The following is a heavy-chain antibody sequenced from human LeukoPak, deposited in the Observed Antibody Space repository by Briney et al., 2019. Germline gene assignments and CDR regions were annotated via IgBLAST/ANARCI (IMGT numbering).Heavy chain of an antibody. V-gene: IGHV5-51*01. CDR2: IYPGDSDT. D-gene: IGHD6-19*01. Sequence: GESLKISCEGSGYSFTSYWIGWVRQMPGKGLEWMGIIYPGDSDTRYSPSFQGQVTISADKSISTAYLQWSSLKASDTAMYYCARPSSSGWYLDDAFDIWGQGTMVTVSS. CDR3: ARPSSSGWYLDDAFDI. CDR1: GYSFTSYW. J-gene: IGHJ3*02.